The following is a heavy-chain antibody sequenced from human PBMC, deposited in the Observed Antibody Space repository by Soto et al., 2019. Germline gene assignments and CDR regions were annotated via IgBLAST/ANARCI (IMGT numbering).Heavy chain of an antibody. D-gene: IGHD2-2*01. V-gene: IGHV4-59*08. J-gene: IGHJ6*02. CDR2: IYYSGST. CDR1: GGSIRSYY. CDR3: ARLYGYCIRNSCHGHYAMDV. Sequence: SETLSLTCTVSGGSIRSYYWSWIRQPPGKGLEWIGYIYYSGSTNYNPSLKSRVTISVDTSKNQFSLKVTSVTAADTAVYYCARLYGYCIRNSCHGHYAMDVWGQGTTVTVPS.